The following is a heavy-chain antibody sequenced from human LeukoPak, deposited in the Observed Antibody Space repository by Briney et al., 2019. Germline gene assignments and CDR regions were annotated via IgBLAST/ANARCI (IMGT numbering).Heavy chain of an antibody. CDR2: INPNSGGT. Sequence: ASVKVSCKASGYTFSGDYLHWVRQAPGQGPEWMGWINPNSGGTNYAQKFQGRVTMTRDTSISTAYMELSRLRSDDTAVYYCARDETTMVRGAPYYYYMDVWGKGTTVTVSS. J-gene: IGHJ6*03. CDR1: GYTFSGDY. V-gene: IGHV1-2*02. D-gene: IGHD3-10*01. CDR3: ARDETTMVRGAPYYYYMDV.